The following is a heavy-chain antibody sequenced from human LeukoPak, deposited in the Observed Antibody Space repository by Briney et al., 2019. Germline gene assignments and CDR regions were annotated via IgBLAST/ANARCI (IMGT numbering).Heavy chain of an antibody. CDR3: ASIPLYCSGGSCYERGVSAFDI. D-gene: IGHD2-15*01. J-gene: IGHJ3*02. Sequence: ASVKVSCKASGYTFTGYYMHWVRQAPGQGLEWMGWINPNSGGTNYAQKFQGGATMTRDTSISTAYMELSRLRSEDTAVYYCASIPLYCSGGSCYERGVSAFDIWGQGTMVTVSS. CDR2: INPNSGGT. V-gene: IGHV1-2*02. CDR1: GYTFTGYY.